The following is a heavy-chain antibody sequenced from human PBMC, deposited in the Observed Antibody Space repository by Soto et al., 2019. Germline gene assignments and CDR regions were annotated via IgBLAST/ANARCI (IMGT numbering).Heavy chain of an antibody. Sequence: SETLSLTCSVSGGSMRSYYWNWLRQPAGKGLEWIGRIYSRGDTNYNPSVKSRVTTSVDTSKNEFSLRLNSVTAADTAVYYCAGIGEDVYYGMDVWGQGTTVTVS. CDR3: AGIGEDVYYGMDV. V-gene: IGHV4-4*07. CDR1: GGSMRSYY. J-gene: IGHJ6*02. CDR2: IYSRGDT. D-gene: IGHD2-21*01.